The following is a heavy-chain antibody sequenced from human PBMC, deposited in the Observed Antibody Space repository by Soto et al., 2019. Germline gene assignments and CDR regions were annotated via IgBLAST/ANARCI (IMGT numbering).Heavy chain of an antibody. CDR1: SYTLSSYI. CDR2: ISLDNGNT. J-gene: IGHJ4*02. V-gene: IGHV1-18*04. Sequence: QVQLVQSGAEVRKPGASVKVSCKASSYTLSSYIISWVRQAPGQGLEWMGWISLDNGNTNYAQKFQGRVTMTTDTSTRTAYMEVRSLRSDDTAVYYCVRSHGDYFDSWGQGTLVTVSS. D-gene: IGHD4-17*01. CDR3: VRSHGDYFDS.